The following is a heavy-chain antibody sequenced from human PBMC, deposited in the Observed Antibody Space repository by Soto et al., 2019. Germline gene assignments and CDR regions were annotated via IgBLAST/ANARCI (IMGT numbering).Heavy chain of an antibody. CDR1: GGSISSGDYY. V-gene: IGHV4-30-4*01. CDR2: IYYSGNN. CDR3: ARDGRRGLSDYFDY. J-gene: IGHJ4*02. D-gene: IGHD3-16*02. Sequence: QVQLQESGPGLVKPSQTLSLTCTVSGGSISSGDYYWSWIRQPPGKGLEWIGYIYYSGNNYYNPSLKSRVTISVDTSKNQFSLKLSSVTAADTAVYYCARDGRRGLSDYFDYWGQGTLVTVSS.